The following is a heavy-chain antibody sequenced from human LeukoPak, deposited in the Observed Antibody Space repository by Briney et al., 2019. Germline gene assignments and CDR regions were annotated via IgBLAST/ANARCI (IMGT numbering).Heavy chain of an antibody. CDR1: GFTFSSYW. CDR3: ARDSRHDYGGLIDY. V-gene: IGHV3-7*01. J-gene: IGHJ4*02. CDR2: IKQDGSEK. Sequence: PGGSLRLSCAASGFTFSSYWMNWVRQAPGKGLEWVANIKQDGSEKYYVDSVKGRFTISRDNAKNSLYLQMNSLRAEDTAVYYCARDSRHDYGGLIDYWGQGTLVTVSS. D-gene: IGHD4-23*01.